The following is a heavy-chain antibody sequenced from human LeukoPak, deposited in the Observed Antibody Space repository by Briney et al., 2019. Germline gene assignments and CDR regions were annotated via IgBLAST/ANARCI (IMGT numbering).Heavy chain of an antibody. CDR3: ARGPYYYDSRAYSVYDS. CDR2: INSNGDST. CDR1: GFTFSSYW. Sequence: GGSLRLSCAASGFTFSSYWMHWVRQAPGKGLEYVSAINSNGDSTYYANSVKGRFTISRDNSKDTLYLQMGSLRAEDMAVYYCARGPYYYDSRAYSVYDSWGQGTLVTVSS. J-gene: IGHJ4*02. D-gene: IGHD3-22*01. V-gene: IGHV3-64*01.